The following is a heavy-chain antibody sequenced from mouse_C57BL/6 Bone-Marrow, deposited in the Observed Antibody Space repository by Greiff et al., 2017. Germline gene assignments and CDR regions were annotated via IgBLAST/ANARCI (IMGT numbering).Heavy chain of an antibody. CDR1: GYTFTSYW. V-gene: IGHV1-55*01. Sequence: QVQLQQPGAELVKPGASVKMSCKASGYTFTSYWITWVKQRPGQGLEWIGDIYPGSGSTNYNEKFNSKATLTVDTSSSAAYMQLSSLTSEDSAVYYCARPYYSNYWYFDVWGTGTTVTVSS. D-gene: IGHD2-5*01. CDR2: IYPGSGST. J-gene: IGHJ1*03. CDR3: ARPYYSNYWYFDV.